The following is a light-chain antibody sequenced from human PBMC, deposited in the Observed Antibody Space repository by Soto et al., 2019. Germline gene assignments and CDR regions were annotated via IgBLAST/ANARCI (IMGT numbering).Light chain of an antibody. CDR3: QQSYGSPRT. J-gene: IGKJ1*01. V-gene: IGKV1-39*01. CDR2: AAS. Sequence: DIQMTQSPSSLSASVGDRVTITCRASQSISTYLNWYQQKPGKAPKLLIYAASSLQSGVPSTFSGSGSGTDFTLTITSLQPEDFATYYCQQSYGSPRTFGQGTKVDIK. CDR1: QSISTY.